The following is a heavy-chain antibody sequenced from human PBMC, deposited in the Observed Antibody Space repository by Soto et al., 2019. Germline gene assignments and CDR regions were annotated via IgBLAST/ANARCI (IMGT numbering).Heavy chain of an antibody. CDR2: INPNSGGT. CDR3: ARKPQYYYDSSGSKPGAFDI. Sequence: ASVKVSCKASGYTFTGYYMHWVRQAPGQGLEWMGWINPNSGGTNYAQKFQGRVTMTRDTSISTAYMELSRLRSDDTAVYYCARKPQYYYDSSGSKPGAFDIWGQGTMVTVSS. V-gene: IGHV1-2*02. D-gene: IGHD3-22*01. CDR1: GYTFTGYY. J-gene: IGHJ3*02.